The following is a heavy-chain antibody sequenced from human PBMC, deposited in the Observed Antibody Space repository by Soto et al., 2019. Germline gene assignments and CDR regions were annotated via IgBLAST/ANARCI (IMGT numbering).Heavy chain of an antibody. CDR2: ISGSAATT. D-gene: IGHD3-22*01. Sequence: EVQLLESGGGLVQPGGSLRLSCAASGFTFSSYAMNWVRQAPGKGLEWVSAISGSAATTHFADSVKGRFTISRDNSKNPLFWPMNRLGTEDQAVSFCSGDRSYLGSSGSYSPPYWGQGTLVTVSS. J-gene: IGHJ4*02. CDR1: GFTFSSYA. CDR3: SGDRSYLGSSGSYSPPY. V-gene: IGHV3-23*01.